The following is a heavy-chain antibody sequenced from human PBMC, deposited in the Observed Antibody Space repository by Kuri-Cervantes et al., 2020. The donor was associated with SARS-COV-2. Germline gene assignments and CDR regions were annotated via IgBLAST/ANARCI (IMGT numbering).Heavy chain of an antibody. D-gene: IGHD1-26*01. V-gene: IGHV1-2*02. J-gene: IGHJ4*02. CDR1: GYTFTGYY. Sequence: ASVKVSCKASGYTFTGYYMHWVRQAPGQGLEWMGWINPNSGGTNYAQKFQGRVTMTRDTSIRTAYMEMTSLTYDDTAVYYCAREDFSSLGAPHGLDYWGQGTLVTVSS. CDR2: INPNSGGT. CDR3: AREDFSSLGAPHGLDY.